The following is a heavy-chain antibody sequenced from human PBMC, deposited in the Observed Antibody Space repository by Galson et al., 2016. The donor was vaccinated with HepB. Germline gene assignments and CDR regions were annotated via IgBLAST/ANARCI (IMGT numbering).Heavy chain of an antibody. Sequence: SETLSLTCTVSGGSMRGYYWTWIRQSPREGLQFLAHIYYSGSTTYNPSLESRVTISLDTSKTQFSLNLTSVTAADTALYYCARGTIGDYFDFWGQGTLVTVSS. V-gene: IGHV4-59*01. D-gene: IGHD1-7*01. CDR1: GGSMRGYY. CDR2: IYYSGST. CDR3: ARGTIGDYFDF. J-gene: IGHJ4*02.